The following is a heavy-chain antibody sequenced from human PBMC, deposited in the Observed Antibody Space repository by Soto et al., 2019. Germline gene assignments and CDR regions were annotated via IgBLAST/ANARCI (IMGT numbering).Heavy chain of an antibody. J-gene: IGHJ5*02. V-gene: IGHV3-23*01. D-gene: IGHD2-15*01. CDR1: GFTFSSYA. CDR3: AKGAPIVGDPSGWFDP. CDR2: ISGSGGST. Sequence: PGGSLRLSCAASGFTFSSYAMSWVRQAPGKGLEWVSAISGSGGSTYYADSVKGRFTISRDNSKNTLYLQMNSLRAEDTAVYYCAKGAPIVGDPSGWFDPWGQGTLVTVSS.